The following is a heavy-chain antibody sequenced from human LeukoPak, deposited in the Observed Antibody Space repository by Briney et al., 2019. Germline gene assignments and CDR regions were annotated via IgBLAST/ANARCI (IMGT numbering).Heavy chain of an antibody. CDR3: ARAGGGTVLRYFDWLSDNWFDP. J-gene: IGHJ5*02. D-gene: IGHD3-9*01. Sequence: ASVKVSCKASGYTFTSYYMHWVRQAPGQGLEWMGIINPSGGSTSYAQKFQGGVTMTRDMSTSTVYMELSSLRSEDTAVYYCARAGGGTVLRYFDWLSDNWFDPWGQGTLVTVSS. CDR2: INPSGGST. CDR1: GYTFTSYY. V-gene: IGHV1-46*01.